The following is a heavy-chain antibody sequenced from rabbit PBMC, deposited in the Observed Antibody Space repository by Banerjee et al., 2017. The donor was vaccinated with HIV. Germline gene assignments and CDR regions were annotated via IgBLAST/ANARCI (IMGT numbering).Heavy chain of an antibody. J-gene: IGHJ4*01. CDR1: GFSFSYKYV. Sequence: QEQLVESGGDLVKPEGSLTLTCTASGFSFSYKYVMCWVRQAPGKGLEWIACINTSSGNTVYATWAKGRFTISKTSSTTVTLHMTSLTAADTATYFCARAMATMTMVMNLWGQGTLVTVS. CDR3: ARAMATMTMVMNL. V-gene: IGHV1S45*01. CDR2: INTSSGNT. D-gene: IGHD2-1*01.